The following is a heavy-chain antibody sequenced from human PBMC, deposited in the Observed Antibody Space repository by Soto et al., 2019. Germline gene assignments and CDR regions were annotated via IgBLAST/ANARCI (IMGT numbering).Heavy chain of an antibody. Sequence: GGSLRLSCTASGFTFGYYAMSWVRQAPGKGLEWVGFIRSKAYGGTTEYAASVKGRFTISRDDSKSIAYLQMNSLKTEDTAVYYCTRVSIEASYGMDVWGQGTTVTVSS. D-gene: IGHD6-6*01. CDR1: GFTFGYYA. V-gene: IGHV3-49*04. CDR2: IRSKAYGGTT. CDR3: TRVSIEASYGMDV. J-gene: IGHJ6*02.